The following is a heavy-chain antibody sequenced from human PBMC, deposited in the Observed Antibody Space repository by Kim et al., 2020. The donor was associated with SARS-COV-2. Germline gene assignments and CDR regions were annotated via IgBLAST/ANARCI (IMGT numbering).Heavy chain of an antibody. V-gene: IGHV4-4*02. CDR1: GGSISSSNW. J-gene: IGHJ3*02. CDR2: IYHSGST. Sequence: SETLSLTCAVSGGSISSSNWWSWVRQPPGKGLEWIGEIYHSGSTNYNPSLKSRVTISVDKSKNQFSLKLSSVTAADTAVYYCARLALSSSWYGLNAFDIWGQGTMVTVSS. D-gene: IGHD6-13*01. CDR3: ARLALSSSWYGLNAFDI.